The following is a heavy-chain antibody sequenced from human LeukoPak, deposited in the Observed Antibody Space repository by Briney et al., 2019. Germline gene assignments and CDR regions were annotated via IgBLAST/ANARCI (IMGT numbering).Heavy chain of an antibody. Sequence: GGSLRLSCAASGFTFSSYSMNWVRQAPGKGLEWVSSISSSSSYIYYADSVKGRFTISRDNAKNSLYLQMNSLRAEDTAVYYCARDPGTMVRGVTPRYFDYWGQGTLVTVSS. CDR3: ARDPGTMVRGVTPRYFDY. CDR1: GFTFSSYS. V-gene: IGHV3-21*01. D-gene: IGHD3-10*01. CDR2: ISSSSSYI. J-gene: IGHJ4*02.